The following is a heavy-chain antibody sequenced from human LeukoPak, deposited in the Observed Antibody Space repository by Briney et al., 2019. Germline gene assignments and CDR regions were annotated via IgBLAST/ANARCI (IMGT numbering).Heavy chain of an antibody. D-gene: IGHD5-12*01. CDR1: GFTFSSYA. CDR3: AKDRRLPWDYFDS. CDR2: ISGSGGST. Sequence: GGSLRLSCAASGFTFSSYAMSWVRQAPGKGLEWVSAISGSGGSTYYADSVKGRFTISRDNSKNTLYLQMNSLRAGDTAIYYCAKDRRLPWDYFDSWGQGTLVTVSS. J-gene: IGHJ4*02. V-gene: IGHV3-23*01.